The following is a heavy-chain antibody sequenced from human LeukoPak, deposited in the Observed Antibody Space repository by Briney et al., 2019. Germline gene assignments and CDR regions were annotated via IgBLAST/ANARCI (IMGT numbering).Heavy chain of an antibody. CDR2: IYYSGST. J-gene: IGHJ4*02. CDR1: GGSISSGGYY. V-gene: IGHV4-31*03. CDR3: ARGGTGGLLRFLEWFRGPPDY. D-gene: IGHD3-3*01. Sequence: SQTLSLTCTVSGGSISSGGYYWSWIRQHPGKGLEWIGYIYYSGSTYYNPSLKSRVTISVDTSKNQFSLKLSSVTAADTAVYYCARGGTGGLLRFLEWFRGPPDYWGQGTLVTVSS.